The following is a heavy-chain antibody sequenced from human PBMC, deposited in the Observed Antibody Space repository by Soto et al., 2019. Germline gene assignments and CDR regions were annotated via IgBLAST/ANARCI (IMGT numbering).Heavy chain of an antibody. V-gene: IGHV4-31*03. D-gene: IGHD3-10*01. CDR2: IYYSGST. CDR3: ARAPRYGFGRDFDY. CDR1: AGSISSGGYY. J-gene: IGHJ4*02. Sequence: QVQLQESGPGLVKPSQTLSLTCTVSAGSISSGGYYWSWIRQHPGKGLEWIGYIYYSGSTYYNPSLKSRVTTSVDTSKNQCSLKLGSVTAADTAVYYCARAPRYGFGRDFDYWGQGTLVTVSS.